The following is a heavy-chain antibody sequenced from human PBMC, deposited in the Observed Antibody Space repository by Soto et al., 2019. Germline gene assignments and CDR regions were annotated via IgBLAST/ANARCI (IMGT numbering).Heavy chain of an antibody. CDR3: ARDLRDYVWGRNGMDV. J-gene: IGHJ6*02. CDR1: GGSVSIYY. Sequence: SETLSLTCAVSGGSVSIYYWGWIRQPPGKGLEWIGYIYYSGSTNYNPSLKSRVTISVDTSKNQFSLKLSSVTAADTAVHYCARDLRDYVWGRNGMDVWGQGTTVTVSS. CDR2: IYYSGST. V-gene: IGHV4-59*02. D-gene: IGHD3-16*01.